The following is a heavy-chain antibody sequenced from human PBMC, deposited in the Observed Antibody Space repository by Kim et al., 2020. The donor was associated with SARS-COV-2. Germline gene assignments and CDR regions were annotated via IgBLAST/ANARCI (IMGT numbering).Heavy chain of an antibody. CDR1: GGSISSSSYY. CDR2: IYYSGST. D-gene: IGHD3-22*01. J-gene: IGHJ4*02. Sequence: SETLSLTCTVSGGSISSSSYYWGWIRQPPGKGLEWIGSIYYSGSTYYNPSLKSRVTISVDTSKNQFSLKLSSVTAADTAVYYCAREGSGYYLNYFDYWGQGTLVTVSS. V-gene: IGHV4-39*07. CDR3: AREGSGYYLNYFDY.